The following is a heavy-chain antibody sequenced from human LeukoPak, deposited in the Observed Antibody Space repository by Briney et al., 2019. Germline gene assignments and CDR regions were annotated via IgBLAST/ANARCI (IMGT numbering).Heavy chain of an antibody. V-gene: IGHV3-30-3*01. D-gene: IGHD5-12*01. J-gene: IGHJ4*01. Sequence: GGSLRLSCAASGFTFSNYAMHWVRQAPGKGLEWVAVISYDGSNKYYADSVKGRFTISRDNSKNTLYLQMNSLRAEDTAVFYCARHRSSYDYYFDHCGHGTLVTVSS. CDR1: GFTFSNYA. CDR2: ISYDGSNK. CDR3: ARHRSSYDYYFDH.